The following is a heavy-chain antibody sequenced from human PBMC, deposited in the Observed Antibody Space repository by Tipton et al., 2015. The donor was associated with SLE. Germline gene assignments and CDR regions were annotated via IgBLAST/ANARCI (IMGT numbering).Heavy chain of an antibody. D-gene: IGHD3-22*01. CDR1: GFTFGEYA. CDR3: TRADSSGYPDCGMDI. J-gene: IGHJ6*02. V-gene: IGHV3-49*04. Sequence: RSLRLSCIASGFTFGEYAISWVRQAPGKGLEWVGFIRSTAHGGTTEYAASVKGRFTISRDDSKTIAYLQMNGLKTDDTAAYFCTRADSSGYPDCGMDIWGRGTTVTVSS. CDR2: IRSTAHGGTT.